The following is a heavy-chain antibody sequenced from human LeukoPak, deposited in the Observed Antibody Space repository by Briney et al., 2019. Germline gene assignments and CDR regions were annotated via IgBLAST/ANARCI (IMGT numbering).Heavy chain of an antibody. J-gene: IGHJ4*02. CDR2: IIPIFGTA. V-gene: IGHV1-69*05. CDR3: ARVLLSGTIH. D-gene: IGHD1-26*01. Sequence: ASVKVSCKASGGTFSSYAISWVRQAPGQGLEWMGRIIPIFGTANYAQKFQGRVTITTDESTSTAYMELSSLRSEDTAVYYCARVLLSGTIHWGQGTLVTVSS. CDR1: GGTFSSYA.